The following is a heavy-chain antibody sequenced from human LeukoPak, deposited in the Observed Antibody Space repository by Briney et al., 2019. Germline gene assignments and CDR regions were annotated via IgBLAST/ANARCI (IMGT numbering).Heavy chain of an antibody. V-gene: IGHV3-23*01. J-gene: IGHJ4*02. CDR3: AKVHTYYYDSSGSYYFDY. CDR2: ISGSGGGT. CDR1: GFTFSSYA. Sequence: PGGSLRLSCAASGFTFSSYAMSWVRQAPGKGLEWVSAISGSGGGTYYADSVKGRFTISRDNSKNTLYLQMNSLRAEDTAVYYCAKVHTYYYDSSGSYYFDYWGQGTLVTVSS. D-gene: IGHD3-22*01.